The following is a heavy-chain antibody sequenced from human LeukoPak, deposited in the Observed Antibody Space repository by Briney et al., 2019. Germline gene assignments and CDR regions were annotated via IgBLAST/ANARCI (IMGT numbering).Heavy chain of an antibody. Sequence: GGSLRLSCTASGFTFDDYDMSWVRQAPGKGLEWVSAISGSGGSTYYVDSVKGRFTISRDNSKNTLYLQMNSLRAEDTSVYYCAKDGDGYYGSGSYSDYWGQGTLVTVSS. CDR1: GFTFDDYD. J-gene: IGHJ4*02. D-gene: IGHD3-10*01. CDR2: ISGSGGST. V-gene: IGHV3-23*01. CDR3: AKDGDGYYGSGSYSDY.